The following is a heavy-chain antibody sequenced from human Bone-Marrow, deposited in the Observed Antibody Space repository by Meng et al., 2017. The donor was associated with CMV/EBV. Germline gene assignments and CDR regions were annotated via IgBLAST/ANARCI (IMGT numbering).Heavy chain of an antibody. V-gene: IGHV3-7*01. CDR3: ARGRGLDY. J-gene: IGHJ4*02. CDR1: GFTFSDHW. CDR2: INQDESEK. Sequence: GGLLKISCAASGFTFSDHWMTWVRQAPGKGLEWVANINQDESEKYYADSVEGRFIISRDNADNSLFLQMNNLGVDDTAVYYCARGRGLDYWGQGTLVTVSS.